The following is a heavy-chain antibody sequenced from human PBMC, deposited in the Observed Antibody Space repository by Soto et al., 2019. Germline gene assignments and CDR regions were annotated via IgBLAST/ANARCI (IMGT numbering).Heavy chain of an antibody. D-gene: IGHD1-26*01. Sequence: GASVNVSFKTSGYIFSNYYIHWVRQAPGQGLDLMGIINPSGSSTRYAQKFQGRVTMTRXTXXXXVXMXLXXXXFEXTAVYYCARDVGDSGSHWFDPWGQGSLDTVSS. J-gene: IGHJ5*02. CDR3: ARDVGDSGSHWFDP. CDR2: INPSGSST. V-gene: IGHV1-46*01. CDR1: GYIFSNYY.